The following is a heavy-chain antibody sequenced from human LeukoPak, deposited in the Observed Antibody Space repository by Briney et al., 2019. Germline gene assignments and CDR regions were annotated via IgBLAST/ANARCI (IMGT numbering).Heavy chain of an antibody. J-gene: IGHJ6*02. D-gene: IGHD2-2*03. CDR1: GFTVSSNY. CDR2: IYSGGST. CDR3: ARVGYCSSTSCYRWDYYYYGMDV. V-gene: IGHV3-66*01. Sequence: GGSLRLSCAASGFTVSSNYMSWVRQAPGKGLEWVSVIYSGGSTYYADSVKGRFTISRDNSKNTLYLQMNSLRAEDTAVYYCARVGYCSSTSCYRWDYYYYGMDVWGQGTTVTVSS.